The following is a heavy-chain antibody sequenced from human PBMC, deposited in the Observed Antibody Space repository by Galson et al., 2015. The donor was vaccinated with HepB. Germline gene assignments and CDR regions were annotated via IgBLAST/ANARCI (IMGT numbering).Heavy chain of an antibody. D-gene: IGHD3-10*01. CDR2: ISSSSSYI. J-gene: IGHJ6*02. CDR3: ARGGITMVRGVMNYYYGMDV. CDR1: GFTFSSYS. V-gene: IGHV3-21*01. Sequence: SLRLSCAASGFTFSSYSMNWVRQAPGKGLEWVSSISSSSSYIYYADSVKGRFTISRDNAKNSLYLQMNSLRAEDTAVYYCARGGITMVRGVMNYYYGMDVWGQGTTVTVSS.